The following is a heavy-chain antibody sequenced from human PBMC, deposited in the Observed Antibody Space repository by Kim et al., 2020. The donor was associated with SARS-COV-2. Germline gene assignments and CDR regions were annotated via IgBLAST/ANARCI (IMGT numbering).Heavy chain of an antibody. D-gene: IGHD2-2*01. Sequence: GGSLRLSCAASGFTFSSYAMSWVRRAPGKGLEWVSLSSGSGGYTPYADSVKGRFTISRDNSKNTLLLQMNSLRAEDTAIYYCAKSLSTNYFDYWGQGTLVTVSS. CDR3: AKSLSTNYFDY. CDR1: GFTFSSYA. CDR2: SSGSGGYT. V-gene: IGHV3-23*01. J-gene: IGHJ4*02.